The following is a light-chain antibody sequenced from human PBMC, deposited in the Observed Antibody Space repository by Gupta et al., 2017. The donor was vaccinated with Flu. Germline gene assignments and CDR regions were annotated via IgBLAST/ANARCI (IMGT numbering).Light chain of an antibody. Sequence: SYVLTQPPSVSVAPGQTARITCGGNNIGSKSVHWYQQKPGQAPVLVVYYDSDRPSGIPERFSGSNSGKTATLPISGVEAGDEADYYCPAWDSSRGHQVFGTGTKVTVL. V-gene: IGLV3-21*02. CDR2: YDS. CDR3: PAWDSSRGHQV. J-gene: IGLJ1*01. CDR1: NIGSKS.